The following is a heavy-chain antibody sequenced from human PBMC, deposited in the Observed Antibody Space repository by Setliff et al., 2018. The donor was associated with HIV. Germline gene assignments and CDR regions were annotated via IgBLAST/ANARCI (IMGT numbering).Heavy chain of an antibody. Sequence: SETLSLTCTVSGGSISSSSYYWGRIRQPPGKGLERIGSIYYSGSTYYNPSVKSRVTIAVDMSKNQFSLKLSSVTAADTAVYYCAGGPGYCSGGTCYPGGWFDPWGQGTLVTV. J-gene: IGHJ5*02. CDR3: AGGPGYCSGGTCYPGGWFDP. CDR1: GGSISSSSYY. V-gene: IGHV4-39*07. CDR2: IYYSGST. D-gene: IGHD2-15*01.